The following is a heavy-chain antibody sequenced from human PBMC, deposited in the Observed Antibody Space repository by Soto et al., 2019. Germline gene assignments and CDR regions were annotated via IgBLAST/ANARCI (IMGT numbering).Heavy chain of an antibody. CDR1: GYTFTAYA. CDR2: INVGTGDT. V-gene: IGHV1-3*01. CDR3: ARDVDTSMSAPLDY. Sequence: QVQLVQSGAEVKKPGASVRVSCKASGYTFTAYAMYWVRQTPGQRLEWVGWINVGTGDTEYSQQFQGRVNITRDTSARTLDMELSSLRAEDTAVYYCARDVDTSMSAPLDYWGQGSLVTVSS. J-gene: IGHJ4*02. D-gene: IGHD5-18*01.